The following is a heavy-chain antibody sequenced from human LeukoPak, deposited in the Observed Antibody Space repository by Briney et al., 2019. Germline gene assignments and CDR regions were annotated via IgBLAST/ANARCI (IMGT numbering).Heavy chain of an antibody. CDR1: GGSISSSSYY. J-gene: IGHJ4*02. D-gene: IGHD3-10*01. Sequence: PSETLSLTCTVSGGSISSSSYYWGWIRQPPGEGLEWIGSIYYSGSTYYNPSLKSRVTISVDTSKNQFSLKLSSVTAADTAVYYCARRTSAMVRGVIIPQYYFDYWGQGTLVTVSS. CDR3: ARRTSAMVRGVIIPQYYFDY. CDR2: IYYSGST. V-gene: IGHV4-39*01.